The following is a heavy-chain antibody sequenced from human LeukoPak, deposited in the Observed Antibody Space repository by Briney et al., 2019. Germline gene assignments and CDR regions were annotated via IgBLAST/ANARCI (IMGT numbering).Heavy chain of an antibody. J-gene: IGHJ3*02. CDR3: ARDRVAKSPYDFWSGYTDAFDI. D-gene: IGHD3-3*01. CDR1: GFTFSLYA. V-gene: IGHV3-30-3*01. Sequence: PGGSLRLSCAASGFTFSLYAVHWVRQAPGKGLEWVAVISYDGTDKYYAGSVKGRFTISRDNSKNTLYLQMNSLRAEDTAIYYCARDRVAKSPYDFWSGYTDAFDIWGQGTMVTVSS. CDR2: ISYDGTDK.